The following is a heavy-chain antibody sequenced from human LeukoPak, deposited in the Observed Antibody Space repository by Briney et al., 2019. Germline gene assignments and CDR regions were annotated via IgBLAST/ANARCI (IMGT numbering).Heavy chain of an antibody. D-gene: IGHD3-10*01. Sequence: ASVKVSCKASGYTFTSYYMHWVRQAPGQGLEWMGIINPSGGSTSYAQRFQGRVTMTRDTSTSTVYMELSSLRSEDTAVYYCARGTMVRGVTTGNFDYWGQGTLVTVSS. J-gene: IGHJ4*02. V-gene: IGHV1-46*01. CDR2: INPSGGST. CDR3: ARGTMVRGVTTGNFDY. CDR1: GYTFTSYY.